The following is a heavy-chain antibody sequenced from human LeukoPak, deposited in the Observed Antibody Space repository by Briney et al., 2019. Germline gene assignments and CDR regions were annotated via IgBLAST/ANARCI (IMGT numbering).Heavy chain of an antibody. CDR3: ARDVVLVIGYDSFDY. D-gene: IGHD3-9*01. V-gene: IGHV1-18*01. CDR1: GYTFTSYG. J-gene: IGHJ4*02. CDR2: ISAYNGNT. Sequence: ASVKVSCKASGYTFTSYGISWVRQAPGQGLEWMGWISAYNGNTNYAQKLQGRVTMTTDTSTSTAYMELRSLRSDDTAVYYCARDVVLVIGYDSFDYWGQGTLVTVSS.